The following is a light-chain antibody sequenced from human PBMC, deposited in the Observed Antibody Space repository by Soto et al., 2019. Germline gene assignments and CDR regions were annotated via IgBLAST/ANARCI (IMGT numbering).Light chain of an antibody. CDR3: AAWDDSLSGAV. CDR1: SSDVGAYNY. J-gene: IGLJ7*01. V-gene: IGLV2-8*01. Sequence: QSVLTQPPSASGSPGQSVTISCTGTSSDVGAYNYVSWYQQHPGKAPKLIIYEVYKRPSGVPDRFSGSKSGTSASLAISGLQSEDEADYYCAAWDDSLSGAVFGGGTQLTVL. CDR2: EVY.